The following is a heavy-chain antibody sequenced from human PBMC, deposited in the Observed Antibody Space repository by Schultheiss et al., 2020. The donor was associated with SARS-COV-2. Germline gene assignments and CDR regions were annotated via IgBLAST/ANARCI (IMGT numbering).Heavy chain of an antibody. V-gene: IGHV4-34*01. CDR3: ARGRLTGETGYYGMDV. Sequence: SETLSLTCVVYGGSFSGYYWSWIRQPPGKGLEWICEINHSGRAIYNPSLEGRVTISLHTSKNQSSLNLNSVTAADTAVYYCARGRLTGETGYYGMDVWGQGTTVTVSS. CDR2: INHSGRA. D-gene: IGHD1-14*01. J-gene: IGHJ6*02. CDR1: GGSFSGYY.